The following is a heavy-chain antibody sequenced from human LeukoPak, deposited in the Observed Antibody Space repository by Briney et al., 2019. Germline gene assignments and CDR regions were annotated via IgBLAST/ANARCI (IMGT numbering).Heavy chain of an antibody. CDR2: ISGGGGST. J-gene: IGHJ4*02. CDR1: GFTFTSYS. Sequence: GGSLRLSCAASGFTFTSYSMNWVRQTPGKGLEWVSTISGGGGSTYYADSVKGRFTISRDNSKNTLYLQVNSLRAEDTAVYYCAKGGKWDVTPFDYWGQGTLVAVSS. CDR3: AKGGKWDVTPFDY. V-gene: IGHV3-23*01. D-gene: IGHD1-26*01.